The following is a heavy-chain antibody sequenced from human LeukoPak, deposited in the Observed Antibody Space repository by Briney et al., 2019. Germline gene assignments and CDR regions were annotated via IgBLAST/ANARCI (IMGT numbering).Heavy chain of an antibody. CDR3: ARVGKVRYFDWLNNWFDP. J-gene: IGHJ5*02. D-gene: IGHD3-9*01. Sequence: AGGSLRLSCAASGFTFSSYWMSWVRQAPGKGLEWVANIKQDGSEKYYVDSVKGRFTISRDNAKNSLYLQMNSLRAEDTAVYYCARVGKVRYFDWLNNWFDPWGQGTLVTVSS. CDR2: IKQDGSEK. CDR1: GFTFSSYW. V-gene: IGHV3-7*01.